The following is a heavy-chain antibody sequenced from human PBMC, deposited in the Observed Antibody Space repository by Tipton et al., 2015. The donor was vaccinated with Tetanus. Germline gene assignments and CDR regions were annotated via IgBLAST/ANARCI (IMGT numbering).Heavy chain of an antibody. CDR1: GASISSGGYY. CDR2: VYYDGSA. CDR3: TRHVVEAVPRWFDP. Sequence: GLVKPSETLSLTCTVSGASISSGGYYWSWIRQPPGEGLEWIASVYYDGSAYTNPSLKSRIAISIDTSGSQFSLKVHSVTAADTAFYYCTRHVVEAVPRWFDPWGQGTLVTVSS. J-gene: IGHJ5*02. V-gene: IGHV4-39*01. D-gene: IGHD2-2*01.